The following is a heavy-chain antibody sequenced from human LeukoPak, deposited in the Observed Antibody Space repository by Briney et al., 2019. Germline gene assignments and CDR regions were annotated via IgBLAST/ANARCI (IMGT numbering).Heavy chain of an antibody. CDR1: GFTFSTFG. CDR3: ARGNQHFDY. Sequence: GGSLRLSCAASGFTFSTFGMHWVRQAPGKGLEWVASINHNGNVNYYVDSVKGRFTISRDNAKNSLYLQMNSLRAEDTAVYYCARGNQHFDYWGQGTLVTVSS. CDR2: INHNGNVN. D-gene: IGHD2/OR15-2a*01. V-gene: IGHV3-7*03. J-gene: IGHJ4*02.